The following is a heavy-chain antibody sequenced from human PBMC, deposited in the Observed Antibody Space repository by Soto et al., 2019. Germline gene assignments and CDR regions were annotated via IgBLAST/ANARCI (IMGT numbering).Heavy chain of an antibody. J-gene: IGHJ6*02. CDR1: GFTLSSYA. CDR3: ARDQGGTTLYYHGMDV. D-gene: IGHD1-7*01. V-gene: IGHV3-30-3*01. CDR2: ISYEGSNK. Sequence: QVQLVESGGGVVQPGRSLSLSCAASGFTLSSYAIHWVGQAPGQGLEWVALISYEGSNKYYADSVKGRFTISRDNSKNTLYLQMNSLRPEDTAVYHCARDQGGTTLYYHGMDVWGQGTTVTVSS.